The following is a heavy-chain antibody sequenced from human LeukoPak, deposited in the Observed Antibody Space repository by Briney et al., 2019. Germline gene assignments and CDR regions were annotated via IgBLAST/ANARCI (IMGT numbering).Heavy chain of an antibody. CDR3: ARSLWFGDFDY. J-gene: IGHJ4*02. V-gene: IGHV4-39*07. CDR2: IYYSGST. Sequence: NPSETLSLTCTVSGGSISSSSYYWGWIRQPPGKGLEWIGSIYYSGSTYYNPSLKSRVTISVDTSKNQFSLKLSSVTAADTAVYYCARSLWFGDFDYWGQGTLVTVSS. D-gene: IGHD3-10*01. CDR1: GGSISSSSYY.